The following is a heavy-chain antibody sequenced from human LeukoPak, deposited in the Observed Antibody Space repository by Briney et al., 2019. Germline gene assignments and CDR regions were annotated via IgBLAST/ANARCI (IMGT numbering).Heavy chain of an antibody. D-gene: IGHD6-13*01. CDR2: INPNSGGT. CDR3: ARDHGSSWPVGY. V-gene: IGHV1-2*02. Sequence: ASEKVSCKASGYTFTGYYMHWVRQAPGQGLEWMGWINPNSGGTNYAQKFQGRVTMTRDTSISTAYMELSRLRSDDTAVYYCARDHGSSWPVGYWGQGTLVTVSS. CDR1: GYTFTGYY. J-gene: IGHJ4*02.